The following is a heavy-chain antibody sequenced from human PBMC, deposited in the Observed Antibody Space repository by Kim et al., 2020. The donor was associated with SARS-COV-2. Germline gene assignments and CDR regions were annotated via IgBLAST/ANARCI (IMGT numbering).Heavy chain of an antibody. J-gene: IGHJ4*02. CDR2: IYYSGTT. CDR1: GGSISSTSYY. CDR3: ARHQYYDYDTIFDY. V-gene: IGHV4-39*01. D-gene: IGHD3-16*01. Sequence: SETLSLTCTVSGGSISSTSYYWGWIRQPPGKGLEWIGTIYYSGTTYYNPSLKSRVTISVDTSKNQLSLKLSSVTAADTAIYYCARHQYYDYDTIFDYWGQGTLVTVSS.